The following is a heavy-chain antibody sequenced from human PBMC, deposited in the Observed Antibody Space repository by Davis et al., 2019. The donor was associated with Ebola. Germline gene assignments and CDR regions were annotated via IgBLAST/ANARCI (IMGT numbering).Heavy chain of an antibody. J-gene: IGHJ6*02. CDR2: INPSGGST. V-gene: IGHV1-46*01. CDR3: ARDNGGSSPHYYYYYYGMDV. CDR1: GYTFTGYY. Sequence: AASVKVSCKASGYTFTGYYMHWVRQAPGQGLEWMGIINPSGGSTSYAQKLQGRVTMTTDTSTSTAYMELRSLRSDDTAVYYCARDNGGSSPHYYYYYYGMDVWGQGTTVTVSS. D-gene: IGHD6-6*01.